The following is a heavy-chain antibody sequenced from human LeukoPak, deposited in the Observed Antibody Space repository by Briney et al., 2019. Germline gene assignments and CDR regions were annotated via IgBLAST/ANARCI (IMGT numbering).Heavy chain of an antibody. D-gene: IGHD6-19*01. CDR2: INHSGST. V-gene: IGHV4-34*01. CDR1: GGSFSGYY. CDR3: ARAGSLSSGWYLWWAHEYYFDY. J-gene: IGHJ4*02. Sequence: PSETLSLTCAVYGGSFSGYYWSWIRQPPGKGLEWIGEINHSGSTNYNPSLKSRVTISVDTSKNQFSLKLSSVTAADTAVYYCARAGSLSSGWYLWWAHEYYFDYWGQGTLVTVSS.